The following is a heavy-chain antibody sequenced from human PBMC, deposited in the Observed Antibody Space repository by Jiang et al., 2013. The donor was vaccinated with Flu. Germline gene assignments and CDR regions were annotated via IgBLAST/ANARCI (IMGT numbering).Heavy chain of an antibody. Sequence: PGKGLEWVAVISYDGSNKYYADSVKGRFTISRDNSKNTLYLQMNSLRAEDTAVYYCAKLPGLYYDFWSGYPDAFDIWGQGTMVTVSS. J-gene: IGHJ3*02. CDR3: AKLPGLYYDFWSGYPDAFDI. V-gene: IGHV3-30*18. CDR2: ISYDGSNK. D-gene: IGHD3-3*01.